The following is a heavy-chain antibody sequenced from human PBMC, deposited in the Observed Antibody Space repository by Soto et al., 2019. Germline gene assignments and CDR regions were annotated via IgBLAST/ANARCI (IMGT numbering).Heavy chain of an antibody. CDR3: ARAGTTMVRGVISGWFDP. J-gene: IGHJ5*02. CDR1: GGSISSSSYY. CDR2: IYYSGST. V-gene: IGHV4-39*01. Sequence: SETLSLTCTVSGGSISSSSYYWGWIRQPPGRGLEWIGSIYYSGSTYYNPSLKSRVTISVDTSKNQFSLKLSSVTAADTAVYYCARAGTTMVRGVISGWFDPWGQGTLVTVSS. D-gene: IGHD3-10*01.